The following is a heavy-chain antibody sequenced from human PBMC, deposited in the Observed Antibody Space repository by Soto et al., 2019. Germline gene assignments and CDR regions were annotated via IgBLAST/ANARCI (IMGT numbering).Heavy chain of an antibody. CDR1: GYSFTNYW. CDR3: ARHLVGSTRGNFDY. V-gene: IGHV5-51*01. D-gene: IGHD2-2*01. J-gene: IGHJ4*01. Sequence: PGESLKISCKGSGYSFTNYWIGWVRQMPGKGLEWMGIIYPGDSDTRYSPSFQGQVTISADTSITTAYLQWSGLRASDTAMYFCARHLVGSTRGNFDYWGQGTLVTVSS. CDR2: IYPGDSDT.